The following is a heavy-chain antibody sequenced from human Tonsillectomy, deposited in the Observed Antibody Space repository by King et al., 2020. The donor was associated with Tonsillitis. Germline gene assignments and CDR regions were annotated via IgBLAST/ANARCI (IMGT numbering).Heavy chain of an antibody. CDR2: VDYSGGT. CDR3: ARVVVGNLYYFYYMDV. V-gene: IGHV4-39*02. Sequence: QLQESGPGLVKPSETLSLTCSVSGGSISSSNYCWGWIRQPPGKGLEWIGSVDYSGGTYYNPSLKSRVTISGDTSKNHFSLKLSSLTAADTAVYYCARVVVGNLYYFYYMDVWGKGTTVTVSS. CDR1: GGSISSSNYC. J-gene: IGHJ6*03. D-gene: IGHD2-15*01.